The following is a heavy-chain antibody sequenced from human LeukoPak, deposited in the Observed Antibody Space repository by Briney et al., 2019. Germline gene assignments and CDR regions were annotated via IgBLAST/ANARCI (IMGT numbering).Heavy chain of an antibody. D-gene: IGHD4-17*01. Sequence: SETLSLTCAVYGGSFSGYYWSWIRQPPGKGLEWIGEINHSGSTNYNPSLKSRVTISVDTSKNQFSLKLSSVTAADTAVYYCARGYDGDRWGQGTMVTVSS. CDR2: INHSGST. CDR1: GGSFSGYY. V-gene: IGHV4-34*01. CDR3: ARGYDGDR. J-gene: IGHJ3*01.